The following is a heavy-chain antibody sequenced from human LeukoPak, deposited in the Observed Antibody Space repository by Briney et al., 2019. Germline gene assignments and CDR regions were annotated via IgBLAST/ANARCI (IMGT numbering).Heavy chain of an antibody. CDR1: GGSISSSSYY. J-gene: IGHJ3*02. Sequence: SETLSLTCTVSGGSISSSSYYWGWIRQPPGKGLEWIGSIYYSGSTYYNPSLKSRVTISVDTSKNQFSLKLSSVTAADTAVYYCARGGYYYDSSGINTDAFDIWGQGTMVTVSS. CDR2: IYYSGST. D-gene: IGHD3-22*01. CDR3: ARGGYYYDSSGINTDAFDI. V-gene: IGHV4-39*07.